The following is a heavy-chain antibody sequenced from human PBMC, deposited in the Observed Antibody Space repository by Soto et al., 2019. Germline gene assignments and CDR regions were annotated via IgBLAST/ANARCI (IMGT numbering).Heavy chain of an antibody. J-gene: IGHJ4*02. CDR1: GGTFSSYAI. V-gene: IGHV4-30-2*01. CDR3: ARGQGAAAGHSKFDY. Sequence: SCKASGGTFSSYAISWIRQPPGKGLEWIGYIYDSGNTYYNPSLKSQFSISVDRSKNQFSLKLSSVTAADTAVYYCARGQGAAAGHSKFDYWGRGAVVAVS. CDR2: IYDSGNT. D-gene: IGHD6-13*01.